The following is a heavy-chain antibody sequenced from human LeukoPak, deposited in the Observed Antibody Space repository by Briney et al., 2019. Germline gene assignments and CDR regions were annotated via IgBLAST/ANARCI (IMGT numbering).Heavy chain of an antibody. CDR3: VRASGYLHDFDC. CDR2: ISKDGATR. D-gene: IGHD3-3*01. V-gene: IGHV3-74*03. J-gene: IGHJ4*02. Sequence: GGSLRLSCEASGFAFSKYRMHWVRQAPGKGLVWVSFISKDGATRTYVDSVRDRFTISRDNSKNILFLQMNSLKSEDTAMYYCVRASGYLHDFDCWAQGTLVTVSS. CDR1: GFAFSKYR.